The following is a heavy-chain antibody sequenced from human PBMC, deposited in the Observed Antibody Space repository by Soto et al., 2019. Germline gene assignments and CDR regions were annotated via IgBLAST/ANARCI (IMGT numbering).Heavy chain of an antibody. D-gene: IGHD1-26*01. CDR3: AREGGGRRYDY. CDR2: IYSGGST. J-gene: IGHJ4*02. V-gene: IGHV3-66*01. Sequence: EVQLVESGGGLVQPGGSLRLSCAASGFTVSSNYMSWVRQAPGKGLEWVSVIYSGGSTYYADSVKGRFTISRDNSKNTLYLQMDSLRAEDAAVYYWAREGGGRRYDYWGQGTLVTVSS. CDR1: GFTVSSNY.